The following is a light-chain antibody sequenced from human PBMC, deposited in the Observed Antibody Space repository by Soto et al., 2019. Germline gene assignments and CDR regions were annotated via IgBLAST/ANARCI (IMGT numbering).Light chain of an antibody. CDR3: QQYYSTPWT. CDR2: WAS. Sequence: VMAQFPETLAVSVGERATINCRSSQSLLHSSDNRNYLTWYQQKPGQPPKLLIYWASTRQSGVPDRFSGSGSGTDFTLTINSLQAEDVAVYYCQQYYSTPWTFGQGTKVDI. V-gene: IGKV4-1*01. J-gene: IGKJ1*01. CDR1: QSLLHSSDNRNY.